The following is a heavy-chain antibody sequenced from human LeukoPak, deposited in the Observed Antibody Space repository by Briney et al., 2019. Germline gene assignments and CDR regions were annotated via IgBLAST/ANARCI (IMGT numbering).Heavy chain of an antibody. V-gene: IGHV3-30*02. CDR2: IQYDGSNK. CDR1: GFTFSNYG. CDR3: AKDPQLYCSSTSCYTNYFDY. J-gene: IGHJ4*02. D-gene: IGHD2-2*02. Sequence: GGSLRLSCAAYGFTFSNYGMHWVRQAPGKGLEWVAFIQYDGSNKYYADSVKGRFTIARDSSKNTLYLQMNSLRAEDTAVYYCAKDPQLYCSSTSCYTNYFDYWGQGTLVTVSS.